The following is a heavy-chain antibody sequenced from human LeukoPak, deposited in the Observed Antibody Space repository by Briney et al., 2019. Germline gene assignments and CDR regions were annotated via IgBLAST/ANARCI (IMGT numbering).Heavy chain of an antibody. V-gene: IGHV3-7*03. CDR1: GFAFIRSR. CDR2: INQEGGEK. CDR3: ARGGLPGGFDY. J-gene: IGHJ4*02. D-gene: IGHD4-23*01. Sequence: GGSLSPSCAASGFAFIRSRMTWGRRAPGKGLEWVANINQEGGEKDYVDSVRGRFTISRDNAENSLCLQMNSLRAEDTAVYYCARGGLPGGFDYGGQGTLVTVS.